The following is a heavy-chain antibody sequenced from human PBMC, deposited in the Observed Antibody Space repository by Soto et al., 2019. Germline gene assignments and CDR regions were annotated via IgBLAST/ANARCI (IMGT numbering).Heavy chain of an antibody. Sequence: QVQLVQSGAEVKKPGSSVKVSCKASGGTFSSYAISWVRQAPGQGLEWMGGIIPIFGTANYAQKFQGRVTITADEPTSTAYMELSSLRSEDTAVYYCARQNRHRAVTTRGGWFDPWGQGTLVTVSS. D-gene: IGHD4-4*01. V-gene: IGHV1-69*01. J-gene: IGHJ5*02. CDR2: IIPIFGTA. CDR1: GGTFSSYA. CDR3: ARQNRHRAVTTRGGWFDP.